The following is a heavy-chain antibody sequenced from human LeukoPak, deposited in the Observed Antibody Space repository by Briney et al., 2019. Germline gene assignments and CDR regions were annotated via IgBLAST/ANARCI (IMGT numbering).Heavy chain of an antibody. D-gene: IGHD3-16*01. CDR1: GGSISSYY. Sequence: PSETLSLTCTVSGGSISSYYWSWTRQPPGKGLEWIGYIYYSGSTNYNPSLKSRVTISVDTSKNQFSLKLSSVTAADTAVYYCARGGARTTMLINYWGQGTLVTVSS. V-gene: IGHV4-59*01. CDR3: ARGGARTTMLINY. CDR2: IYYSGST. J-gene: IGHJ4*02.